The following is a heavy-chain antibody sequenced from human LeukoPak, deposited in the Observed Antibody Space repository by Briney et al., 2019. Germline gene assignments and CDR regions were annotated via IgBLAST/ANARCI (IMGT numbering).Heavy chain of an antibody. Sequence: GGSLRLSCAASGFTFSSYEMNWVRQAPGKGLEWVSYISSSGSTIYYADSVKGRFTISRDNAKNSLYLQMNSLRAEDTAVYYCAKDQLNRFCSSGSCSITHDSWGQGTLVTVSS. CDR3: AKDQLNRFCSSGSCSITHDS. CDR2: ISSSGSTI. D-gene: IGHD2-15*01. CDR1: GFTFSSYE. V-gene: IGHV3-48*03. J-gene: IGHJ4*02.